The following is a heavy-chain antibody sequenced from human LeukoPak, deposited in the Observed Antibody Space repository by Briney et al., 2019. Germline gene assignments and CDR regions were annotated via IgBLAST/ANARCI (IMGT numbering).Heavy chain of an antibody. CDR3: ARHVSHDFWSGYYNDYFDY. V-gene: IGHV4-39*01. J-gene: IGHJ4*02. CDR2: IYYSGST. D-gene: IGHD3-3*01. Sequence: SETLSLTCTVSGGSIRSSSYYWGWIRQPPGKGLEWIGSIYYSGSTYYNPSLKSRVTISVDTSKNQFSLKLSSVTAADTAVYYCARHVSHDFWSGYYNDYFDYWGQGTLVTVSS. CDR1: GGSIRSSSYY.